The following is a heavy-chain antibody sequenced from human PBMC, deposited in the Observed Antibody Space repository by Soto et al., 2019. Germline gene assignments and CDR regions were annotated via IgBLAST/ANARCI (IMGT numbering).Heavy chain of an antibody. J-gene: IGHJ5*02. Sequence: PGGSLRLSCAASGFTFSRYGMHWVRQAPGKGLEWVAVISHDGRVQYYADSVKGRFTISRDNSKNSLYLQMNSLRAEDTAVYYCARDIGYYDFWSGYYTLYWFDPRGQGTLVTVSS. V-gene: IGHV3-30*03. CDR2: ISHDGRVQ. D-gene: IGHD3-3*01. CDR1: GFTFSRYG. CDR3: ARDIGYYDFWSGYYTLYWFDP.